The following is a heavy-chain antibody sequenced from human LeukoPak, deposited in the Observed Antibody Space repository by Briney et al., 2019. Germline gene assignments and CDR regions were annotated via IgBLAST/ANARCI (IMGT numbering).Heavy chain of an antibody. CDR1: GGSFSGYY. CDR3: ARSTSVDY. D-gene: IGHD2-2*01. Sequence: PSETLSLTCAVYGGSFSGYYWSWIRQPPGKGLEWIGEINHSGSTNYNPSLKSRVTISVDTSKNQFSLKLSSVTAADTAVHYCARSTSVDYWGQGTLVTVSS. CDR2: INHSGST. V-gene: IGHV4-34*01. J-gene: IGHJ4*02.